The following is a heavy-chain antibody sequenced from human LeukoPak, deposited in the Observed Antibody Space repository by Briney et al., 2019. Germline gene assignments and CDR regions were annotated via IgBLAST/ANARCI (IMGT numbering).Heavy chain of an antibody. CDR2: INPSGGST. CDR1: GYTFTSYY. J-gene: IGHJ4*02. Sequence: ASVKVSCKASGYTFTSYYMHWVRQAPGQGLEWVGMINPSGGSTSYAQKFQGRVTMTRDTSTSTVYMELSSLRSEDTAVYYCARSWVTRSSTSWGSYYFDYWGQGTLVTVSS. CDR3: ARSWVTRSSTSWGSYYFDY. D-gene: IGHD2-2*01. V-gene: IGHV1-46*01.